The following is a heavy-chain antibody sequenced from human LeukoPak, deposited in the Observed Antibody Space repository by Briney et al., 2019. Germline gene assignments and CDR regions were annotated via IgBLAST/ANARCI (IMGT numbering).Heavy chain of an antibody. J-gene: IGHJ4*02. D-gene: IGHD3-3*01. V-gene: IGHV1-2*02. CDR2: INPKSGGT. CDR3: ARGPPGGIRFLEWKSPLDS. CDR1: GYTSTDCY. Sequence: GASVKVSCKASGYTSTDCYRNWVRQAPGQGLEWMGWINPKSGGTNYAQKFQGRVTMTGDTSISMAYMELSSLRSDDTAVYYCARGPPGGIRFLEWKSPLDSWGQGTLVTVSS.